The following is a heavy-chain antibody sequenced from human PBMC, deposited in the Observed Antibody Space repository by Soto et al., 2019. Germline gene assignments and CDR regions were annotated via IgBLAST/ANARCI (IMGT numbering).Heavy chain of an antibody. D-gene: IGHD6-19*01. V-gene: IGHV1-69*04. Sequence: SVKVSCKASGGTFSSYTISWVRQAPGQGLEWMGRIIPILGIANYAQKFQGRVTITADKSTSTAYMELSSLRSEDTAVYYCARDPIAVAGTFDYWGQGTLVTVSS. CDR2: IIPILGIA. CDR1: GGTFSSYT. CDR3: ARDPIAVAGTFDY. J-gene: IGHJ4*02.